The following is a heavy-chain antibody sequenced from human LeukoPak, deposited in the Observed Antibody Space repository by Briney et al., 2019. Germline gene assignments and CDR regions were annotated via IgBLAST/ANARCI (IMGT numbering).Heavy chain of an antibody. CDR2: INHSGST. CDR1: GWSFSGYY. D-gene: IGHD3-10*01. CDR3: ARVGYYGSGSCYNLGYNWFDP. J-gene: IGHJ5*02. Sequence: SETLSLTCAVYGWSFSGYYWSWIRQPPGKGLEWIGEINHSGSTNYNPSLKSRVTISVDTSKNQFSLKLSSVTAADTAVYYCARVGYYGSGSCYNLGYNWFDPWGQGTLVTVSS. V-gene: IGHV4-34*01.